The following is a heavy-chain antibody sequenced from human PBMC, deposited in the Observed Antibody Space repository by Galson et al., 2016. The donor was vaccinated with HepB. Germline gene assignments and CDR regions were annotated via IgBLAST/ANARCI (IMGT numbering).Heavy chain of an antibody. J-gene: IGHJ6*02. CDR1: GYTFTSYG. V-gene: IGHV1-18*01. CDR3: ARGEGTGIAPYYYYGMDV. CDR2: ISAFNGNT. D-gene: IGHD3-10*01. Sequence: SVKVSCKASGYTFTSYGISWVRQAPGQGLEWMAWISAFNGNTDYAQNFQGRVTIMTDTSTSTAFMELRGLTSDDTAVYYCARGEGTGIAPYYYYGMDVWGQGTTVIVSS.